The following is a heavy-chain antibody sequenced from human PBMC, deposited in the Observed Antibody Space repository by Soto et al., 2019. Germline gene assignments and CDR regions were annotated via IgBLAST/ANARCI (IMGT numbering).Heavy chain of an antibody. V-gene: IGHV3-33*01. CDR2: IWYDGSNK. D-gene: IGHD6-13*01. CDR3: ARDRKPGYSSSWYPGEMHV. Sequence: GESLKISCAASGFTFSSYGMHWVRQAPGKGLEWVAVIWYDGSNKYYADSVKGRFTISRDNSKNTLYLQMNSLRAEDTAVYYCARDRKPGYSSSWYPGEMHVWGPGTTVTV. J-gene: IGHJ6*02. CDR1: GFTFSSYG.